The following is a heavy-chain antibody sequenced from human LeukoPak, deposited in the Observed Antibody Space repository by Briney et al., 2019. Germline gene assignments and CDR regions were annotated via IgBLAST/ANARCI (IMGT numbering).Heavy chain of an antibody. Sequence: GGSLRLSCAASGFTVSSNYKSWVRQAPGKGLEWVSVIYSGGSTYYADSVKGRFTISRDNSKNTLYLQMNSLRAEDTAVYYCARGDGNDAFDIWGQGTMVTVSS. CDR1: GFTVSSNY. J-gene: IGHJ3*02. CDR2: IYSGGST. D-gene: IGHD2-21*02. V-gene: IGHV3-53*01. CDR3: ARGDGNDAFDI.